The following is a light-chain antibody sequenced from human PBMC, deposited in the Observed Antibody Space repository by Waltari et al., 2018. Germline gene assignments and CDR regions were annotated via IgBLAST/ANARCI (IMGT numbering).Light chain of an antibody. V-gene: IGKV1D-12*01. CDR3: QQAGTFPFT. J-gene: IGKJ3*01. CDR2: AAS. Sequence: DVQMTQSPSSVSASVGAIVTITCRASQGVSSWVAWYQQRPGKVPNLLIYAASTLQSGVPPRFSGSGSGRDFTFTINGLQPEDSATYYCQQAGTFPFTFGPGTKVDIK. CDR1: QGVSSW.